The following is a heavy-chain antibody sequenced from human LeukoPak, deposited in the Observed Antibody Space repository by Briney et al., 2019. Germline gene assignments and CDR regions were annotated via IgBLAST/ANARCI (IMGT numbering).Heavy chain of an antibody. V-gene: IGHV4-61*02. CDR2: IYTSGST. J-gene: IGHJ4*02. Sequence: SETLSLTCTVSGGSISSGSYYWSWIRQPAGKGLEWIGRIYTSGSTNYNPSLKSRVTISVDTSKNQFSLKLSSVTAADPAVYYCARALVGATAAFDYWGQGTLVTVSS. D-gene: IGHD1-26*01. CDR3: ARALVGATAAFDY. CDR1: GGSISSGSYY.